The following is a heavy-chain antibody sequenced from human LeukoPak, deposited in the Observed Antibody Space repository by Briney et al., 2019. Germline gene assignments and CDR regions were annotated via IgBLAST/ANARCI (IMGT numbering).Heavy chain of an antibody. J-gene: IGHJ4*02. CDR3: ARVQTTVVTFFDY. Sequence: ASVKVSCKASGYTFTGYYMHWVRQAPGQGLEWMGWINPNSGGTNYAQKFQGRVTMTRDTSISTAYMELSRLRSDDTAVYYCARVQTTVVTFFDYWGQGTLVTVSS. V-gene: IGHV1-2*02. CDR1: GYTFTGYY. D-gene: IGHD4-23*01. CDR2: INPNSGGT.